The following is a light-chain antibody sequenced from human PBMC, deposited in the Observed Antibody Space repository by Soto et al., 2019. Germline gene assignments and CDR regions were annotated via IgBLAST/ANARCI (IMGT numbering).Light chain of an antibody. CDR3: QEYNNWPLT. CDR2: GAS. J-gene: IGKJ4*01. Sequence: EIVMTQSPATLSVSPGERATLSCRASQSVSSNLAWYQQKPGQAPRLLIQGASTRATGIPARFSGSGSGTEFTLTISTPQSEDFAVYYGQEYNNWPLTFGGGTKVEIK. CDR1: QSVSSN. V-gene: IGKV3-15*01.